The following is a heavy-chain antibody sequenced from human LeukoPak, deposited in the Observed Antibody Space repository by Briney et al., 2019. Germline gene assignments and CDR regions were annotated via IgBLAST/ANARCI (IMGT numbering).Heavy chain of an antibody. D-gene: IGHD7-27*01. CDR3: ARVINWGFTYFDY. CDR1: GYSISSGYY. V-gene: IGHV4-38-2*02. J-gene: IGHJ4*02. CDR2: IYHSGST. Sequence: PSETLSLTCTVSGYSISSGYYWGWIRQPPGKGLEWIGSIYHSGSTYYNPSLKSRVTISVDTSKNQFSLKLSSVTAADTAVYYCARVINWGFTYFDYWGQGTLVTVSS.